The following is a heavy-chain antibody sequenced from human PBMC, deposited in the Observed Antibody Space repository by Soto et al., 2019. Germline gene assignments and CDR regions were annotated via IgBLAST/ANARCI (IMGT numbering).Heavy chain of an antibody. Sequence: EVQLLESGGGLVQPGGSLRLSCAASGITFRNHAMTWVRQAPGKGLEWVSTISESGGVTYYADSVKGRFTISRDNTKNTLDLEMNSLRAEDTAVYYCAPGSSGGEGEDYWGQGTLVTVTS. CDR3: APGSSGGEGEDY. J-gene: IGHJ4*02. CDR2: ISESGGVT. V-gene: IGHV3-23*01. CDR1: GITFRNHA. D-gene: IGHD3-10*01.